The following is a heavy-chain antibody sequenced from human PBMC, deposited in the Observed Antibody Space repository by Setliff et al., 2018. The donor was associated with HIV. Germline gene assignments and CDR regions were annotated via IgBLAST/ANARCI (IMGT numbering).Heavy chain of an antibody. J-gene: IGHJ4*02. Sequence: PSETLSLTCTVSGGSINSYFWSWIRQPPGKGLEWIAYIYYTGSTNYNPSLKSRATISLDTSKNQFSLNVNSVTAADTAVYYCARTPSRGGFDYWGQGTLVTVSS. CDR3: ARTPSRGGFDY. CDR1: GGSINSYF. CDR2: IYYTGST. V-gene: IGHV4-59*01. D-gene: IGHD3-16*01.